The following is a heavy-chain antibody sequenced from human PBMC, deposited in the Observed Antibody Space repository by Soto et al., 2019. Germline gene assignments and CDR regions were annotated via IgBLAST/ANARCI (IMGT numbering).Heavy chain of an antibody. Sequence: QVTLKESGPVLVKPTETLTLTCTVSGFSLSNARMGVSWIRQPPGKALEWLAHIFSNDEKSYSTSLKSRLTIXMDXSXIQVVLTMTNMDPVDTATYSWARSPRPGSSGWHFDYWGQGTLVTVSS. CDR1: GFSLSNARMG. D-gene: IGHD6-19*01. CDR3: ARSPRPGSSGWHFDY. V-gene: IGHV2-26*01. J-gene: IGHJ4*02. CDR2: IFSNDEK.